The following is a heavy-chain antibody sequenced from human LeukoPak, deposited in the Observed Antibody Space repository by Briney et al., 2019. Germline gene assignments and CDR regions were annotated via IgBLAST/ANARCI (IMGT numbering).Heavy chain of an antibody. Sequence: GGSLRLSCAASGFSFRNYWMGWVRQAPGKGLEWVANTKPDGSAEYYADSVRGRFTASRDNANNLLYLQMNRLRAEDTAVYYCARDGGLHTNSDYSGQGTLLTVSS. V-gene: IGHV3-7*01. CDR3: ARDGGLHTNSDY. CDR2: TKPDGSAE. J-gene: IGHJ4*02. CDR1: GFSFRNYW. D-gene: IGHD2-15*01.